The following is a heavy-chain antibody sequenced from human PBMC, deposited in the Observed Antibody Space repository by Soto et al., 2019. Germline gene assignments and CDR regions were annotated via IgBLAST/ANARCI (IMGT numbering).Heavy chain of an antibody. CDR1: GFTFSSYW. V-gene: IGHV3-74*01. Sequence: GGSLRLSCAASGFTFSSYWMHWVRQAPGKGLVWVSRINSDGSSTSYADSVKGRFTISRDNAKNTLYLQMNSLRAEDTAVYYCARVPPCGGDCYSFAFDIWGQGTMVTVSS. J-gene: IGHJ3*02. D-gene: IGHD2-21*01. CDR2: INSDGSST. CDR3: ARVPPCGGDCYSFAFDI.